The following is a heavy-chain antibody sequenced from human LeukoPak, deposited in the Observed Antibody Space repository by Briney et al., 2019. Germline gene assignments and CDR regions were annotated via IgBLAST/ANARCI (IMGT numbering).Heavy chain of an antibody. D-gene: IGHD1-26*01. CDR2: IYSGGST. Sequence: GGSLRLSCAASGFTFSDYYMSWVRQAPEKGLEWVSVIYSGGSTYYADSVKGRFTISRDNSKNTLYLQMNSLRAEDTAVYYCARGWELPNWFDPWGQGTLVTVSS. CDR1: GFTFSDYY. V-gene: IGHV3-66*01. CDR3: ARGWELPNWFDP. J-gene: IGHJ5*02.